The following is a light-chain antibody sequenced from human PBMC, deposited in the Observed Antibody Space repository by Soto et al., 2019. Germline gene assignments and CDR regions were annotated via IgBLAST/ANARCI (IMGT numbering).Light chain of an antibody. CDR3: TSYTTTSTVI. CDR1: SSDVGGYNY. J-gene: IGLJ2*01. CDR2: DVN. Sequence: QSALTQPASVSGSPGQSITISCTGTSSDVGGYNYVSWYQQHPGKAPKLLIYDVNNRPSGVSNRFSGSKSGNTASLTISGLQAEDEADYYCTSYTTTSTVIFGGVTKLTVL. V-gene: IGLV2-14*03.